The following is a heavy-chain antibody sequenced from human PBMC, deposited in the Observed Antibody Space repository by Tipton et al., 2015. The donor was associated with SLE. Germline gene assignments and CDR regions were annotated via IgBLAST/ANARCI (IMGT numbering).Heavy chain of an antibody. CDR2: ISGSGGST. Sequence: SLRLSCAASGFTFSSYAMSWVRQAPGKGLEWVSAISGSGGSTYYADSVKGRFTISRDNAKNTLYLQMNSLRAEDTAVYYCARVEGLYSSWDYWGQGTLVTVSS. CDR3: ARVEGLYSSWDY. V-gene: IGHV3-23*01. CDR1: GFTFSSYA. D-gene: IGHD2-2*02. J-gene: IGHJ4*02.